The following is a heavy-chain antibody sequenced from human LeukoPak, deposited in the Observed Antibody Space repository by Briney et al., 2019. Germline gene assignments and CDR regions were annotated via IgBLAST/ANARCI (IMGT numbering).Heavy chain of an antibody. V-gene: IGHV3-48*04. CDR3: ARDSYNYGSGSLDY. D-gene: IGHD5-18*01. Sequence: GGSLRLSCAASGFTFSSYSMNWVRQAPGKGLEWVSYISSSSSTIYYADSVKGRFTISRDNAKNSLYLQMNSLRAEDTAVYYCARDSYNYGSGSLDYWGQGTLVIVSS. J-gene: IGHJ4*02. CDR2: ISSSSSTI. CDR1: GFTFSSYS.